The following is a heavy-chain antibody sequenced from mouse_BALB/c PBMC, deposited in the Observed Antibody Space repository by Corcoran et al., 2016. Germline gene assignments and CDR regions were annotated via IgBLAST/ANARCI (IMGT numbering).Heavy chain of an antibody. CDR1: GFNIKNTY. D-gene: IGHD2-1*01. J-gene: IGHJ3*01. CDR2: IDHANGNT. V-gene: IGHV14-3*02. Sequence: EVQLQQSGAELVKPGASVKLSCTASGFNIKNTYMHWVKQRPEQGLEWIGRIDHANGNTKYDPKFQGKATITADTSSNTAYLQLSSLTSEDTAVEYCSSADYGSYLSRFAYWGQGTLVTVSA. CDR3: SSADYGSYLSRFAY.